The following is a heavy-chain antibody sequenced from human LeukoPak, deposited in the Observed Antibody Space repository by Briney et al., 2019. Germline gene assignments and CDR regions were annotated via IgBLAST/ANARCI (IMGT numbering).Heavy chain of an antibody. D-gene: IGHD1-7*01. CDR1: GFTFSSYA. CDR2: IRAGGGST. Sequence: GSLRLSCAASGFTFSSYAMSWVRQAPGKGLEWVSGIRAGGGSTFYADSVKGRFTISRSSSKNTLYLQMSSLRAEDTAIYFCAKDSYNWNYGQFDYWGQGTPVTVSS. V-gene: IGHV3-23*01. CDR3: AKDSYNWNYGQFDY. J-gene: IGHJ4*02.